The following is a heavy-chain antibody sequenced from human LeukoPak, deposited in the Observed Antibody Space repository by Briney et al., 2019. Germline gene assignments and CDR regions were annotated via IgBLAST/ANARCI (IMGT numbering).Heavy chain of an antibody. CDR3: AGPMGPTAIFGFDY. CDR2: ISSSSSYI. J-gene: IGHJ4*02. CDR1: GFTFGSYS. D-gene: IGHD2-2*01. Sequence: GGSLRLSCAASGFTFGSYSMNWVRQAPGKGLEWVSSISSSSSYIYYADSVKGRFTISRDNAKKSLYLQMNSLRAEGTAVCYCAGPMGPTAIFGFDYWGQGILVTVSS. V-gene: IGHV3-21*01.